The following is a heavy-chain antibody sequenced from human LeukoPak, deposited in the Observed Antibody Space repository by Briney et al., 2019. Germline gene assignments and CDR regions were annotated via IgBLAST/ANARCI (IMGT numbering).Heavy chain of an antibody. J-gene: IGHJ4*02. Sequence: SQTLSLTXTVSGGSISSGSYYWSWIRQPAGKGLEGIGRIYNSGSTNYNPSLKSRVTISVDTSKNQFSLKLSSVTAADTAVYYCARGYDLWSGYLDYWGQGTLVTVSS. V-gene: IGHV4-61*02. CDR3: ARGYDLWSGYLDY. CDR1: GGSISSGSYY. D-gene: IGHD3-3*01. CDR2: IYNSGST.